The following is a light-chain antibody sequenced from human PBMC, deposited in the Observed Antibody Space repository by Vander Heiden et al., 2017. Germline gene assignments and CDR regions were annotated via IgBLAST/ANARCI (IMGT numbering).Light chain of an antibody. CDR1: KLGDKY. Sequence: SSELTQPPSVSVSPGQTASIPCSGDKLGDKYACWYQQKPGQSPLLVIYQDNKRPSGIPERFSGSNSGNTATLTISGTQAMDEADYYCQAWDTSTAWKVFGGGTKLTVL. CDR2: QDN. CDR3: QAWDTSTAWKV. J-gene: IGLJ2*01. V-gene: IGLV3-1*01.